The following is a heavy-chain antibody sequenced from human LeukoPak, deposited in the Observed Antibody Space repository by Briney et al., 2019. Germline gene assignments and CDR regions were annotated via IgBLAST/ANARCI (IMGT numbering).Heavy chain of an antibody. Sequence: GGSLRLSCAASGFTFSNYWMSWVRQAPEKGLEWVSSIGSDSKTHYSESVKGRFTISRDDSKNTLYLQMNSLRADDTAVYYCAKDLGRYRNNFFDYWGQGNLVTVSS. D-gene: IGHD1-26*01. CDR3: AKDLGRYRNNFFDY. CDR1: GFTFSNYW. J-gene: IGHJ4*02. CDR2: IGSDSKT. V-gene: IGHV3-23*01.